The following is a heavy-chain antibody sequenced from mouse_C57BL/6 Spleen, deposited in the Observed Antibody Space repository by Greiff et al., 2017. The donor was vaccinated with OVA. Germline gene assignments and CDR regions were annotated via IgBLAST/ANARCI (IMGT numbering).Heavy chain of an antibody. J-gene: IGHJ3*01. V-gene: IGHV5-16*01. Sequence: EVHLVESEGGLVQPGRSMKLSCTASGFTFSDYYMAWVRQVPEKGLEWVANINYDGSSTYYLDSLKSRFIISRDNAKNILYLQMSSLKSEDTATYYCARGAGYGNPGFAYWGQGTLVTVSA. D-gene: IGHD2-1*01. CDR2: INYDGSST. CDR1: GFTFSDYY. CDR3: ARGAGYGNPGFAY.